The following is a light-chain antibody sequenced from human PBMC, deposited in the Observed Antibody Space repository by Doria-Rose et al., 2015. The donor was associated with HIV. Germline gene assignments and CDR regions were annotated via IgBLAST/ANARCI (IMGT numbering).Light chain of an antibody. Sequence: DIRMTQSPESLGMSLGERTTLNCKSSQSLLYTSKNYLAWYQQKPGQPPKLLIYWASTRQSGVPARFSGSGSGTDFTLTISSLEAEGVAVYYCQQYYDTPSFGPGTTVDIK. J-gene: IGKJ3*01. CDR1: QSLLYTSKNY. CDR2: WAS. CDR3: QQYYDTPS. V-gene: IGKV4-1*01.